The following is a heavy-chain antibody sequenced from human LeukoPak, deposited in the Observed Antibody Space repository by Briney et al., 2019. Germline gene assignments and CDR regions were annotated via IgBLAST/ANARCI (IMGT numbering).Heavy chain of an antibody. CDR3: ARGWTAEYFQH. D-gene: IGHD3/OR15-3a*01. J-gene: IGHJ1*01. Sequence: GESLKISCKGSGYTFTSYWIAWVRQMPGKGLEWMGIVYPGDSDTRYSPSFQGQVTISADKSISTAYLQWSSLKASDTAMYYCARGWTAEYFQHWGQGTLVTVSS. V-gene: IGHV5-51*01. CDR1: GYTFTSYW. CDR2: VYPGDSDT.